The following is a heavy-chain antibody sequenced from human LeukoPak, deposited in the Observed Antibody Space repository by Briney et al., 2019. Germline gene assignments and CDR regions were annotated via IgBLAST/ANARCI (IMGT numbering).Heavy chain of an antibody. J-gene: IGHJ4*02. CDR3: ARDYGGNSVFDY. D-gene: IGHD4-23*01. CDR1: GFTFSIYS. Sequence: PGGSLRLSCAASGFTFSIYSMNWVRQAPGKGLEWVSSISSSSSYIYYADSVKGRFTISRDNAKNSLYLQMNSLRAEDTAVYYCARDYGGNSVFDYWGQGTLVTVSS. V-gene: IGHV3-21*01. CDR2: ISSSSSYI.